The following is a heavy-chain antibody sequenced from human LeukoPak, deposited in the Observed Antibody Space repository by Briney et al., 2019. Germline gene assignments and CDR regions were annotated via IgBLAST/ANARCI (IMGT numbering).Heavy chain of an antibody. Sequence: KTSETLSLTSTVSGYSIGSRNYYWGWLRQPPGKGLEWIGTIHYTGATYYNPSLKGRLTMFVDRSKNQFSLKMRSLTAADAALYFCARHSNDYGSGSCSEPFDVGGEGSLVVVSS. D-gene: IGHD3-10*01. CDR3: ARHSNDYGSGSCSEPFDV. J-gene: IGHJ4*02. V-gene: IGHV4-39*01. CDR1: GYSIGSRNYY. CDR2: IHYTGAT.